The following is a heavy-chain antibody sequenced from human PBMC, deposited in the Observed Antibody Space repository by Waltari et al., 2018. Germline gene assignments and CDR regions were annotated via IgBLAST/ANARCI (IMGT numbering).Heavy chain of an antibody. CDR1: GFTFTSYL. D-gene: IGHD3-10*01. CDR3: TRALWLGELYDY. CDR2: INSDGSST. Sequence: EVQLDESGGGLVQPGGSLRRSCSASGFTFTSYLMNWVRQAPGKGLVWVARINSDGSSTTYADSVKGRFTISRDNAKNTVYLQMNSLRVEDTAVYYCTRALWLGELYDYWGQGTLVTVSS. V-gene: IGHV3-74*01. J-gene: IGHJ4*02.